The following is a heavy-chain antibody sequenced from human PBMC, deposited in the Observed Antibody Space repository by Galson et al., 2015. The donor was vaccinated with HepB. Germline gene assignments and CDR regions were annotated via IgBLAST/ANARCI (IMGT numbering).Heavy chain of an antibody. D-gene: IGHD2-2*01. J-gene: IGHJ6*02. V-gene: IGHV1-18*01. CDR1: GYTFTSYG. CDR2: ISAYNGNT. Sequence: SVKVSCKASGYTFTSYGISWVRQAPGQGLEWMGWISAYNGNTNYAQKLQGRVTMTTDTSTSTAYMELRSLRSDDTAVYYCAREEVPAATYYYYGMDVWGQGTTVTVSS. CDR3: AREEVPAATYYYYGMDV.